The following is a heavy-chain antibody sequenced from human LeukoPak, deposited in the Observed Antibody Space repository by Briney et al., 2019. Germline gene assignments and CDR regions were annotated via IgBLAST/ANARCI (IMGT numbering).Heavy chain of an antibody. CDR2: ISYTGSNK. D-gene: IGHD3-10*02. V-gene: IGHV3-48*03. J-gene: IGHJ4*02. CDR3: ARVFVGENFDY. Sequence: PSETLSLTCAVSGGSISSNNWWSWVRQAPGKGLEWLSYISYTGSNKYYADSVKGRFTISRDNAKNSLYLQMNSLRAEDTAVYFCARVFVGENFDYWGQGTLVTVSS. CDR1: GGSISSNN.